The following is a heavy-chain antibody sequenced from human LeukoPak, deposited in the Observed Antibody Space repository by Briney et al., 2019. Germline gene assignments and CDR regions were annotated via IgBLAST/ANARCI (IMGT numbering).Heavy chain of an antibody. CDR1: GFTFSSYA. Sequence: AGRSLRLSCAASGFTFSSYAMHWVRQAPGKGMEWVAVISYDGSNEYYADSVKGRFTISRDNSKNTLYQQMNSLRVEDTAVYYCARGWRGSGYYFDYWGQGTLVTVSS. D-gene: IGHD3-10*01. V-gene: IGHV3-30*04. CDR2: ISYDGSNE. J-gene: IGHJ4*02. CDR3: ARGWRGSGYYFDY.